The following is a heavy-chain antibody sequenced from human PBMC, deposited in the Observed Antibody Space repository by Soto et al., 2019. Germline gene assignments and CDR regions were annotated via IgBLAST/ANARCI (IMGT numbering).Heavy chain of an antibody. CDR3: ASLAASYGYYCDVQSV. J-gene: IGHJ6*02. Sequence: SETLSLTCAVSGGSISSGGYSWSWIRQPPGKGLEWIGYIYHSGSTYCNPSLKSRVTISVDRSKNQFSLKLSSVTAADTAVYYCASLAASYGYYCDVQSVWGRGTTVPVS. CDR2: IYHSGST. CDR1: GGSISSGGYS. V-gene: IGHV4-30-2*01. D-gene: IGHD1-26*01.